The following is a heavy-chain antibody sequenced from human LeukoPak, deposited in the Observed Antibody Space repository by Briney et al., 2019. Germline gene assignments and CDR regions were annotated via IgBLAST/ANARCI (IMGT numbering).Heavy chain of an antibody. CDR1: GFTFSSYW. J-gene: IGHJ5*01. CDR3: ARDQTDYNFVFDS. D-gene: IGHD4/OR15-4a*01. CDR2: INSDGSTT. V-gene: IGHV3-74*01. Sequence: PGGSLRLSCAASGFTFSSYWMHWVRQAPGKGLVWVSGINSDGSTTGYADSVKGRFTISRDNAKNTLFLQMNSLRAEDTAVYYCARDQTDYNFVFDSWGQGTLVTVSS.